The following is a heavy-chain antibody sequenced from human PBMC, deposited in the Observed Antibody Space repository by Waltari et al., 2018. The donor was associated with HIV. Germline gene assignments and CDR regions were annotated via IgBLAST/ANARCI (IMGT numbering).Heavy chain of an antibody. V-gene: IGHV3-74*01. CDR3: SRDTFGEYDY. Sequence: EVPLVQSGGRLIKPGGTLRLPCADSGLRVSSYWMHWFRQTPGKGLVWVSRINIDGSRIDYADSVRGRFTISRDSAKNTLSLQMNSLTEEDTAVYYCSRDTFGEYDYWGQGTLVTVSS. CDR2: INIDGSRI. J-gene: IGHJ4*02. D-gene: IGHD3-10*01. CDR1: GLRVSSYW.